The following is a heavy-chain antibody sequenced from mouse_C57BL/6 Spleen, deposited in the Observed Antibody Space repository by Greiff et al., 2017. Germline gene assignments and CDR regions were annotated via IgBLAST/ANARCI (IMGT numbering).Heavy chain of an antibody. D-gene: IGHD2-4*01. CDR3: ARSSDDYAPWFAY. V-gene: IGHV1-59*01. CDR2: IDPSDSYT. J-gene: IGHJ3*01. CDR1: GYTFTSYW. Sequence: QVQLQQPGAELVRPGTSVKLSCKASGYTFTSYWMHWVKQRPGQGLEWIGVIDPSDSYTNYNQKLQGTATLTVDTSSSKAYMQLSSLTSEDSAVYYCARSSDDYAPWFAYWGQGALVTVSA.